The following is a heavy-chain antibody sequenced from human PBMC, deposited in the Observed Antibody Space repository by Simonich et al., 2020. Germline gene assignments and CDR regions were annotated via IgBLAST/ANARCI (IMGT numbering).Heavy chain of an antibody. Sequence: QLQLQESGPGLVKPSETLSLTCTVSGGSISSSSYYWGWIRQPPGKGLEWIGSIYYSGRPYYNPSLKSRVTISVDTSKNQFSLKLSSVTAADTAVYYCARWAYSSSYFDYWGQGTLVTVSS. D-gene: IGHD6-6*01. V-gene: IGHV4-39*01. CDR3: ARWAYSSSYFDY. J-gene: IGHJ4*02. CDR2: IYYSGRP. CDR1: GGSISSSSYY.